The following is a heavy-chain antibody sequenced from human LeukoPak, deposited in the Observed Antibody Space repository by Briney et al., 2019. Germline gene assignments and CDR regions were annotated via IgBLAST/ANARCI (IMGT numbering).Heavy chain of an antibody. CDR3: ARLVSSWYGYFDY. J-gene: IGHJ4*02. CDR1: GYTFTSYA. CDR2: SNAGNGNT. V-gene: IGHV1-3*02. D-gene: IGHD6-13*01. Sequence: ASVKVSCKASGYTFTSYAMHWVRQAPGQRLEWMGWSNAGNGNTKYSQEFQGRVTITRDTSASTAYMELRSLRSDDTAVYYCARLVSSWYGYFDYWGQGTLVTVSS.